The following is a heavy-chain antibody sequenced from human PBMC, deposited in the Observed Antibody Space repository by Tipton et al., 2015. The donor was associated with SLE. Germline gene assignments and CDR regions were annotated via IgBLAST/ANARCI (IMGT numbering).Heavy chain of an antibody. V-gene: IGHV4-4*08. J-gene: IGHJ4*02. CDR3: ARGGGSYYDY. CDR2: IYTTGST. D-gene: IGHD1-26*01. Sequence: TLSLTCIVSGGSINDYYWGWIRQPPGKTLEWIGYIYTTGSTYYNPSLKSRVSMSVDTSKNQFSLRLSSVTAADTAVYYCARGGGSYYDYWGQGTLVTVSS. CDR1: GGSINDYY.